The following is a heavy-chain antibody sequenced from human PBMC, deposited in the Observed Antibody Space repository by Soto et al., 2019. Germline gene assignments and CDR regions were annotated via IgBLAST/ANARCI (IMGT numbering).Heavy chain of an antibody. CDR2: IYYSGST. CDR1: GGSISSYY. CDR3: ARGRYCSGGSCYHAFDI. D-gene: IGHD2-15*01. Sequence: PSETLSLTCTVSGGSISSYYWSWIRQPPGKGLEWIGYIYYSGSTNYNPSLKSRLTISLDTPKNQFSLKLSSVTAADTAVYYCARGRYCSGGSCYHAFDIWGQGTMVTVSS. V-gene: IGHV4-59*08. J-gene: IGHJ3*02.